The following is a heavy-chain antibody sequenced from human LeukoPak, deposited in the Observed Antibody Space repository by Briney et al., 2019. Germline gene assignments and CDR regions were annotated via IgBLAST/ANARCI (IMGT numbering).Heavy chain of an antibody. V-gene: IGHV3-53*01. CDR2: IYSGGST. CDR3: ARDKNDAFDI. J-gene: IGHJ3*02. Sequence: GGSLRLSCAASGFTVSSNSMSWVRQAPGRGLEWVSVIYSGGSTYYADSVKGRFTISRDNSKNTLYLQMNSLRAEDTAVYYCARDKNDAFDIWGQGTMVTVSS. CDR1: GFTVSSNS.